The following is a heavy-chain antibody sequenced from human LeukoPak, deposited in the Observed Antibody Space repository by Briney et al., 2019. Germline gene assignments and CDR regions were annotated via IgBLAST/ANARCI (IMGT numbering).Heavy chain of an antibody. D-gene: IGHD2-2*01. Sequence: SETLSLTCTVSGGSISSYYWSWIRQPPGKGLEWIGYIYYSGSTNYNSSLKSRVTISVDTSKNQFSLKLSSVTAADTAVYYCVRHHKYCSSTSCYKVGDPTDAFAIWGLGTMVTVSS. CDR3: VRHHKYCSSTSCYKVGDPTDAFAI. J-gene: IGHJ3*02. CDR1: GGSISSYY. CDR2: IYYSGST. V-gene: IGHV4-59*08.